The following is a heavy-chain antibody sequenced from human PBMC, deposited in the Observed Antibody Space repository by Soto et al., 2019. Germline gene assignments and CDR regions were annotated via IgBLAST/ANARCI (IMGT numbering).Heavy chain of an antibody. J-gene: IGHJ3*02. CDR1: GFTFGSYS. V-gene: IGHV3-21*04. D-gene: IGHD3-3*01. CDR3: AIDRYDFWSAYGI. Sequence: GGSLRLSCAAPGFTFGSYSMNWVGQAPGKGLEWVSSISSSSSYIYYADSVKGRFTISRDNSKNTLYLQMNSLRAEDTAIYYCAIDRYDFWSAYGIWGQGTMVTASS. CDR2: ISSSSSYI.